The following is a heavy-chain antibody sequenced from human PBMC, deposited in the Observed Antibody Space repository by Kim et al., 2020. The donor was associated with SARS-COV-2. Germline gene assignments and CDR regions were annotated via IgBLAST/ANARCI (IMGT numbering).Heavy chain of an antibody. CDR2: YK. CDR3: ARSRSGAFDS. J-gene: IGHJ4*02. V-gene: IGHV6-1*01. Sequence: YKYYAVSVKRRITLNPDTSKNQFSLQLNSRTPEDTAVYFCARSRSGAFDSWGQGTLVTVSS.